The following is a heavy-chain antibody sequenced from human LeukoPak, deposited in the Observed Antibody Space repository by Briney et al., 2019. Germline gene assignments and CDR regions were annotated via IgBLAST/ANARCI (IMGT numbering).Heavy chain of an antibody. D-gene: IGHD3-10*01. Sequence: GGSLRLSCAASGFTFSSYGMHWVRQAPGKGLEWVAFIRYDGSNKYYADSVKGRFTISRDNSKNTLYLQMNSLRAEDTAVYYCAREAPYGSGPVDYWGQGTLVTVSS. V-gene: IGHV3-30*02. CDR1: GFTFSSYG. CDR2: IRYDGSNK. J-gene: IGHJ4*02. CDR3: AREAPYGSGPVDY.